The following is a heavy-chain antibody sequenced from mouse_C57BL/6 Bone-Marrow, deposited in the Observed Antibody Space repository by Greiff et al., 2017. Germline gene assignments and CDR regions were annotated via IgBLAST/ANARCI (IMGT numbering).Heavy chain of an antibody. Sequence: EVQVVESGGGLVKPGGSLKLSCAASGFTFSSYAMSWVRQTPEKRLEWVATISDGGSYTYYPDNVKGRFTISRDNAKNNLYLQMSHLESEDTAMYYCAKVVYYYGSSFDYWGQGTTLTVSS. D-gene: IGHD1-1*01. J-gene: IGHJ2*01. CDR1: GFTFSSYA. CDR2: ISDGGSYT. V-gene: IGHV5-4*01. CDR3: AKVVYYYGSSFDY.